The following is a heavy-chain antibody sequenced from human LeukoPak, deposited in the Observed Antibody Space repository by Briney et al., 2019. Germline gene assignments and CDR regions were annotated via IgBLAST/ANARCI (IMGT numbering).Heavy chain of an antibody. Sequence: ASVNVSCKASGYTFTIYDINWVRQATGQGLEWKGWMNPNSGNTGYSQKFQGRGTMTRNTSISTAYMELSRLRSEDTAVYYCARGRGVATKRDWFDPWGQGTLVTVSS. V-gene: IGHV1-8*01. J-gene: IGHJ5*02. CDR2: MNPNSGNT. D-gene: IGHD5-12*01. CDR3: ARGRGVATKRDWFDP. CDR1: GYTFTIYD.